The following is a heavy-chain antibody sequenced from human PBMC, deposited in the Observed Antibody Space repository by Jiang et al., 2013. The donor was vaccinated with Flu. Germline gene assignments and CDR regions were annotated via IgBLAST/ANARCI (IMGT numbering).Heavy chain of an antibody. V-gene: IGHV4-34*01. Sequence: LLKPSETLSLTCAVYGGSFSGYYWSWIRQPPGKGLEWIGEINHSGSTNYNPSLKSRVTISVDTSKNQFSLKLSSVTAADTAVYYCARGLHDYGDYRRFDYWGQGTLVTVSS. J-gene: IGHJ4*02. D-gene: IGHD4-17*01. CDR2: INHSGST. CDR1: GGSFSGYY. CDR3: ARGLHDYGDYRRFDY.